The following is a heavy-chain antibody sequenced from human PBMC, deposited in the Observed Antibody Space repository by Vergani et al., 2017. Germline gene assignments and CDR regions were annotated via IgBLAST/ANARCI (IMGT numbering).Heavy chain of an antibody. CDR1: GYTFTGYY. J-gene: IGHJ3*02. CDR3: ARAAGTYYYDSSGYDAFDI. V-gene: IGHV1-2*02. D-gene: IGHD3-22*01. Sequence: QVQLVQSGAEVKKPGASVKVSCKASGYTFTGYYMHWVRQAPGQGLEWMGWINPNSGGTNYAQKFQGRVTMTRDTSISTAYMELSRLRSDDTAVYYCARAAGTYYYDSSGYDAFDIWGQGTMVTVSS. CDR2: INPNSGGT.